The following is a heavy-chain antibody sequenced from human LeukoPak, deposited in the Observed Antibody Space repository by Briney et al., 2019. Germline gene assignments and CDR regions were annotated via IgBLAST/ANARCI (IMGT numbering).Heavy chain of an antibody. V-gene: IGHV3-23*01. D-gene: IGHD6-13*01. J-gene: IGHJ5*02. CDR2: ISGSGGST. CDR3: AKGIAAADFNWFDP. CDR1: GFTFSSYA. Sequence: GGSLRLSCAASGFTFSSYAMSWVRQAPGKGLEWVSAISGSGGSTYYADSVKGRFTISRDNSKNTLYLQMNSLRAEDTAVYYCAKGIAAADFNWFDPWAREPRSPSPQ.